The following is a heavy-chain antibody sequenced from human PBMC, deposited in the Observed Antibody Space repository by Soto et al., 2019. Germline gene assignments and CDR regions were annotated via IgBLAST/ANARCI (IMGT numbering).Heavy chain of an antibody. Sequence: PSETLSLTCAVYGGSFSGYYWSWIRQSRGKGLEWIGEIHHSGSTNYNPSLKSRVTISLDTSKNQFSLKMTSVTAADTALYYCARVPGIWQQLVQSYYFALDVWSQGTTVTVSS. J-gene: IGHJ6*02. CDR2: IHHSGST. V-gene: IGHV4-34*01. CDR3: ARVPGIWQQLVQSYYFALDV. D-gene: IGHD6-13*01. CDR1: GGSFSGYY.